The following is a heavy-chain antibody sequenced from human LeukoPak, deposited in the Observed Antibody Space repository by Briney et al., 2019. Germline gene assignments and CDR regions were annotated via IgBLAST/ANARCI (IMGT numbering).Heavy chain of an antibody. D-gene: IGHD2-2*01. CDR1: GGSSSGYY. J-gene: IGHJ6*03. CDR3: ARGRFESVPAAIFYYYYYMDV. CDR2: TNHGGST. V-gene: IGHV4-34*01. Sequence: SETLSLTCAVYGGSSSGYYWSWIRQPPGKGLEWIGETNHGGSTNYNPSLKSRVTISVDTSKNQFSLKLSSVTAADTAVYYCARGRFESVPAAIFYYYYYMDVWGKGTTVTVSS.